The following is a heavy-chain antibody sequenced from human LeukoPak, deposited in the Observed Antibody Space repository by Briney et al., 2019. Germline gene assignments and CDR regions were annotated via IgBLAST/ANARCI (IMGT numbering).Heavy chain of an antibody. Sequence: QPGGSLRLSCAASGFTFSSYEMNWLRQAPGKGLEWVSYISSSGSTIYYADSVKGRFTISRDNAKNSLYLQMNSLRAEDTAVYYCARDPGYSYGFDYWGQGTLVTVSS. J-gene: IGHJ4*02. CDR3: ARDPGYSYGFDY. CDR2: ISSSGSTI. V-gene: IGHV3-48*03. D-gene: IGHD5-18*01. CDR1: GFTFSSYE.